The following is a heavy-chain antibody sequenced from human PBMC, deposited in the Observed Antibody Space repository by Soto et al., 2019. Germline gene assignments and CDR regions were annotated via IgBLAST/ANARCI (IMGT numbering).Heavy chain of an antibody. CDR3: ARGPVPGSSVGS. CDR1: VYTFTSYD. V-gene: IGHV1-8*01. D-gene: IGHD6-6*01. J-gene: IGHJ5*01. Sequence: GASVKVSCQASVYTFTSYDINWLRQATGQGREWMGWMNPNSGNTDYAQNLKSRVTITRNTSMSTSFMELSSLRAEDTAVYYCARGPVPGSSVGSWGQGTLVTVSS. CDR2: MNPNSGNT.